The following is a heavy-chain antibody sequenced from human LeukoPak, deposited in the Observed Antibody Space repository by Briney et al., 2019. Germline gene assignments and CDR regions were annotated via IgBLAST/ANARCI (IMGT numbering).Heavy chain of an antibody. CDR3: ARGVGDIVVVVAATRVSTSYNWFDP. CDR1: GDSISSYY. CDR2: INHSGST. Sequence: SEALSLTCFVSGDSISSYYWGWIRQPPGKGLEWIGEINHSGSTNYNPSLKSRVTISVDTSKNQFSLKLSSVTAADTAVYYCARGVGDIVVVVAATRVSTSYNWFDPWGQGTLVTVSS. J-gene: IGHJ5*02. D-gene: IGHD2-15*01. V-gene: IGHV4-34*01.